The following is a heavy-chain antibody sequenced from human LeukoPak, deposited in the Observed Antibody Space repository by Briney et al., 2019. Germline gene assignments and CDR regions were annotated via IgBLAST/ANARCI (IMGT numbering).Heavy chain of an antibody. CDR3: VLNGDYVWYTSDNWFDP. Sequence: LPGGSLRLSCAASGFTFSSYAMSWVRQAPGKGLEWVSAISGSGGSTYYADSVKGRFTISRDNSKNTLYLQMNSLRAEDTAVYYCVLNGDYVWYTSDNWFDPWGQGTLVTVSS. J-gene: IGHJ5*02. D-gene: IGHD4-17*01. V-gene: IGHV3-23*01. CDR1: GFTFSSYA. CDR2: ISGSGGST.